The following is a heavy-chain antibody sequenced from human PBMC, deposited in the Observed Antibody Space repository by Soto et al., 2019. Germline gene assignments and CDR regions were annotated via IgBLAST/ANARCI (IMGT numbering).Heavy chain of an antibody. CDR2: ISGSDGKT. Sequence: PGGSLRLSCTTSGFSFASFAMTWVRQAPGKGLEWVATISGSDGKTYYADSVKGRFSISRDTSRNTLYLQMNSLRADDMAIYYCAKWSYLDYWGQGTRVTVSS. D-gene: IGHD3-3*01. V-gene: IGHV3-23*01. CDR1: GFSFASFA. J-gene: IGHJ4*02. CDR3: AKWSYLDY.